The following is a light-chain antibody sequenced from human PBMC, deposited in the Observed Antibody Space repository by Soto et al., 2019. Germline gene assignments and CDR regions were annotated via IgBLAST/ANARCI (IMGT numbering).Light chain of an antibody. CDR1: TSDVFAYNF. V-gene: IGLV2-14*01. CDR2: EVS. CDR3: SSYTRSSTLV. J-gene: IGLJ2*01. Sequence: QSVLTQPASVSGSPGQSITISCTGTTSDVFAYNFVSWYQQHPGKAPKLMIYEVSNRPSGVSNRFSGSKSGNTASLTISGLQAEDEADYYCSSYTRSSTLVFGGGTQLTVL.